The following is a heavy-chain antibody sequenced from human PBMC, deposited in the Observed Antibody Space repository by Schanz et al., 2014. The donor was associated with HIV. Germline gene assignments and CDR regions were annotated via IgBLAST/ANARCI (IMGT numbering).Heavy chain of an antibody. CDR2: ISYDGRNK. CDR1: GFTFNSYG. V-gene: IGHV3-30*18. Sequence: VQLVESGGGLVKPGRSLRLSCTASGFTFNSYGMHWVRQAPGKGLEWVAVISYDGRNKYYADSVKGRFTISRDNSKNTLYRQLKSLRAEDRAVYYCAKDRNYYDDRYLGKGNYYYYYGMDVWGQGTTVTVSS. D-gene: IGHD3-22*01. J-gene: IGHJ6*02. CDR3: AKDRNYYDDRYLGKGNYYYYYGMDV.